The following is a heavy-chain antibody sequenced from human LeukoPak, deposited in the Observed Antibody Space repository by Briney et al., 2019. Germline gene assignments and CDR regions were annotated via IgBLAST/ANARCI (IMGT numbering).Heavy chain of an antibody. V-gene: IGHV4-38-2*02. CDR3: ARGYSSSWYFNWFDP. CDR2: IYHSGTT. D-gene: IGHD6-13*01. Sequence: SETLSLTCTVSGYSISSGYFWGWIRQPPGEGLEWIGSIYHSGTTYYNPSLKSRVTISVDTSKNQFSLKLTSVTAADTAVYYCARGYSSSWYFNWFDPWGQGTLVTVSS. CDR1: GYSISSGYF. J-gene: IGHJ5*02.